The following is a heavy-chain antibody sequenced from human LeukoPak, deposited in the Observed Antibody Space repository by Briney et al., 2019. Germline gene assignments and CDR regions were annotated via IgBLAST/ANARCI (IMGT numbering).Heavy chain of an antibody. CDR2: IYHSGST. D-gene: IGHD5-18*01. J-gene: IGHJ6*02. V-gene: IGHV4-4*02. CDR1: GGSISSSNW. CDR3: ARDRAAMVTGHYYYGMDV. Sequence: SETLSLTCAVSGGSISSSNWWSCVRRPPGKGLEWIGEIYHSGSTNYNPSLKSRVTISVDKSKNQFSLKLSSVTAADTAVYYCARDRAAMVTGHYYYGMDVWGQGTTVTVSS.